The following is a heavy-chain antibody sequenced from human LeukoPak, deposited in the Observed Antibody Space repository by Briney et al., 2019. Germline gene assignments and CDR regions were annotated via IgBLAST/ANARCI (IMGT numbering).Heavy chain of an antibody. J-gene: IGHJ4*02. D-gene: IGHD3/OR15-3a*01. CDR3: ARGTGAGLVQAYYFDY. CDR2: ITISSTYI. Sequence: GGSLRLSCAAAGFTVSSYGMSWGRHAGGKGLELGLSITISSTYIYYPASVKGRFTISRDTANNPLSLQLNSLRAEDTAVYYCARGTGAGLVQAYYFDYWGQGNLVTVSS. CDR1: GFTVSSYG. V-gene: IGHV3-21*04.